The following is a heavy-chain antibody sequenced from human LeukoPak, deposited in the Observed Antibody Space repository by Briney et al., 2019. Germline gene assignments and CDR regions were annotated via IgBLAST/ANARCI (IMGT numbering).Heavy chain of an antibody. D-gene: IGHD6-13*01. V-gene: IGHV3-21*01. CDR3: ARARASSRGGYYYMDV. CDR2: ITSGSSYI. J-gene: IGHJ6*03. CDR1: GFNFNTYP. Sequence: GGSLRLSCAASGFNFNTYPMTWFRQAPGKGLEWVSSITSGSSYIYYADTVKGRFTISRDNAKNSLYLQMNSLRAEDTAVYYCARARASSRGGYYYMDVWGKGTTVTVSS.